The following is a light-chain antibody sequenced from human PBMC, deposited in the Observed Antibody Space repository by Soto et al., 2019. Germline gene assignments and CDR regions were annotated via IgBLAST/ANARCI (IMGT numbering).Light chain of an antibody. J-gene: IGLJ3*02. Sequence: QSALTQPAPVSGSPGQSITISCTGTSRGVGAHNYGSWCQQHPGKAPKVIIYDVNNRPSGVSNRFSGSKSGNTASLTISGLQAEDEADYYCSSYTISNAWVFGGGTKLTVL. CDR2: DVN. CDR1: SRGVGAHNY. CDR3: SSYTISNAWV. V-gene: IGLV2-14*01.